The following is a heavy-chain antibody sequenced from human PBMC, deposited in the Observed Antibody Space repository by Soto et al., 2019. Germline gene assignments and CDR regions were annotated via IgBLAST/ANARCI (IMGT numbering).Heavy chain of an antibody. V-gene: IGHV4-31*03. J-gene: IGHJ6*03. CDR1: GGSISSGGYY. D-gene: IGHD2-15*01. Sequence: QVQLQESGPGLVKPSQTLSLTCTVSGGSISSGGYYWSWIRQHPGKGLEWIGYIYYSGSTYYHPSLKSRFTISIDTSKNQFSLKLSSVTASDTAVYFCARSEDINYYYYMDVWGKGTTVTVSS. CDR2: IYYSGST. CDR3: ARSEDINYYYYMDV.